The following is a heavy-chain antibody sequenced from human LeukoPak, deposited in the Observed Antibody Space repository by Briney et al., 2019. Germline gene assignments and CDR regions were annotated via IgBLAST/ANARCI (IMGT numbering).Heavy chain of an antibody. CDR3: ARESVDSHFDY. J-gene: IGHJ4*02. D-gene: IGHD5-12*01. CDR2: INHSGST. CDR1: GGSFSGYY. Sequence: SETLSLTCAVYGGSFSGYYWSWIRQPPGQGLEWIGEINHSGSTNYNPSLKSRVTISVDTSKNQFSLKLSSVTAADTAVYYCARESVDSHFDYWGQGTLVTVSS. V-gene: IGHV4-34*01.